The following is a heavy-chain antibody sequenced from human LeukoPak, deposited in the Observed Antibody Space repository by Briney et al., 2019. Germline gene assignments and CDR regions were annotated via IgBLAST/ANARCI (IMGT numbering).Heavy chain of an antibody. CDR1: GGSISSGGYY. J-gene: IGHJ4*02. CDR3: ARVVRFLEWFDADY. V-gene: IGHV4-31*03. CDR2: IYYSGST. D-gene: IGHD3-3*01. Sequence: SETLSLTCTVSGGSISSGGYYWSWIRQHPGKGLEWIGYIYYSGSTYYNPSLKSRVTISVDTSKNQFSLKLSSVTAADTAVYYCARVVRFLEWFDADYWGQGTPVTVSS.